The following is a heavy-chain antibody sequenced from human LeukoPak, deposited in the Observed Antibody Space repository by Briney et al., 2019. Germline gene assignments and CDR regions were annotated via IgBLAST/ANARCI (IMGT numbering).Heavy chain of an antibody. CDR3: AKEQREGDSSGYYQYNWFDP. CDR1: GFPFSSYA. J-gene: IGHJ5*02. CDR2: ISGSGGST. Sequence: QPGGSLRLSCAASGFPFSSYAMSWVRQAPGKGLEWVSAISGSGGSTYYADSVKGRFTISRDNSKNTLYLQMNSLRAEDTAVYYCAKEQREGDSSGYYQYNWFDPWGQGTLVTVSS. V-gene: IGHV3-23*01. D-gene: IGHD3-22*01.